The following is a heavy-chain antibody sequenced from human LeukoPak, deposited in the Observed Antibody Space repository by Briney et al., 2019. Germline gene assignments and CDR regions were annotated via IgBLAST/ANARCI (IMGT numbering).Heavy chain of an antibody. V-gene: IGHV1-69*05. CDR2: IIPIFGTA. CDR1: GGTFSSYA. CDR3: AKQGPYCSSTSCSSGHFDY. J-gene: IGHJ4*02. Sequence: GASVKVSCKASGGTFSSYAISWVRQAPGQGLEWMGGIIPIFGTANYAQKFQGRVTITTDESTSTAYMELSSLRSEDTAVYYCAKQGPYCSSTSCSSGHFDYWGQGTLVTVSS. D-gene: IGHD2-2*01.